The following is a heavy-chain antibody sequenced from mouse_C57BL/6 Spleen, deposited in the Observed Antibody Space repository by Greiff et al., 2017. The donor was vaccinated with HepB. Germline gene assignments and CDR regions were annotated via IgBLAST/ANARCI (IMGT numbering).Heavy chain of an antibody. CDR3: ARQVYDDVAMDY. CDR2: ISNGGGST. J-gene: IGHJ4*01. Sequence: EVQLQESGGGLVQPGGSLKLSCAASGFTFSDYYMYWVRQTPEKRLEWVAYISNGGGSTYYPDTVKGRFTITRDNAKNTLYLQMSRLKSEDTAMYYCARQVYDDVAMDYWGQGTSVTVSS. D-gene: IGHD2-12*01. CDR1: GFTFSDYY. V-gene: IGHV5-12*01.